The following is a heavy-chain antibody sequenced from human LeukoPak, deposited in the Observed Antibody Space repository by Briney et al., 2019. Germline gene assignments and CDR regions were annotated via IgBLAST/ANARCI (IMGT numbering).Heavy chain of an antibody. V-gene: IGHV3-21*01. CDR3: ARERLAGRETFDS. Sequence: GGSLRLSCAASVFSFRSYSMAWVRQAPGKGLKWFSSITGSSSYISYAYSVKGRFTISRDNAENSLFLQMNSLRPEDTSVYFCARERLAGRETFDSSGQG. D-gene: IGHD6-19*01. CDR1: VFSFRSYS. J-gene: IGHJ4*02. CDR2: ITGSSSYI.